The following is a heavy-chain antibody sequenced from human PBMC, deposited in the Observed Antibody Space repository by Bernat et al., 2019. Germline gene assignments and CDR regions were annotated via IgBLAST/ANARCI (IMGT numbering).Heavy chain of an antibody. J-gene: IGHJ3*01. V-gene: IGHV6-1*01. CDR1: GDSVSSQTAA. CDR3: VRDGPRGIDAFDV. Sequence: QLQQSGPGLLKPSQTLSLTCAVSGDSVSSQTAAWNWIRQSPSRGLEWLGRTYYRSKWFNEYAESVRSRVSISPDTSKNLFSLQLNSVSAEDTAVYYCVRDGPRGIDAFDVWGQGTLLTVSS. CDR2: TYYRSKWFN.